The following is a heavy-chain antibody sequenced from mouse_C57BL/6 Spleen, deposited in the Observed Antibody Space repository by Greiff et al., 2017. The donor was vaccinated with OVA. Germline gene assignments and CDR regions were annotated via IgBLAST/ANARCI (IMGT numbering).Heavy chain of an antibody. J-gene: IGHJ1*03. Sequence: DVKLVESGAELVKPGASVKLSCTASGFNIKDYYMHWVKQRTEQGLEWIGRIDPEDGETKYAPKFQGKATITADTSSNTAYLQLSSLTSEDTAVYYGARDYDYDGPGYWYFDVWGTGTTVTVSS. V-gene: IGHV14-2*01. CDR3: ARDYDYDGPGYWYFDV. D-gene: IGHD2-4*01. CDR1: GFNIKDYY. CDR2: IDPEDGET.